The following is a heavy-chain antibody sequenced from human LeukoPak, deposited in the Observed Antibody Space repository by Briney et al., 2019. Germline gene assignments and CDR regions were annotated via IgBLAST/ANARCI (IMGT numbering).Heavy chain of an antibody. CDR3: ARGSIAVAPNWFDP. D-gene: IGHD6-19*01. CDR2: IYYSGST. Sequence: SETLSLTCTVPGGSISSSSYYWGWIRQPPGKGLEWIGSIYYSGSTYYNPSLKSRVTISVDTSKNQFSLKLSSVTAADTAVYYCARGSIAVAPNWFDPWGQGTLVTVSS. J-gene: IGHJ5*02. V-gene: IGHV4-39*01. CDR1: GGSISSSSYY.